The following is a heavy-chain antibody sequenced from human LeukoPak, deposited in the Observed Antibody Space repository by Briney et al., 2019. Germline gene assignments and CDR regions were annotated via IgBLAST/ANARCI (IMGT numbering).Heavy chain of an antibody. D-gene: IGHD3-16*01. CDR3: ARDYDYDYVWGAFDI. Sequence: SETLSLTCTVSGGSISSSPYYWGWIRQPPGKGLEWIGSIYYSGTTHYNPSLESRVTISVDTSKNQFSLKLSSVTAADTAVYYCARDYDYDYVWGAFDIWGQGTMVTVSS. CDR1: GGSISSSPYY. V-gene: IGHV4-39*07. CDR2: IYYSGTT. J-gene: IGHJ3*02.